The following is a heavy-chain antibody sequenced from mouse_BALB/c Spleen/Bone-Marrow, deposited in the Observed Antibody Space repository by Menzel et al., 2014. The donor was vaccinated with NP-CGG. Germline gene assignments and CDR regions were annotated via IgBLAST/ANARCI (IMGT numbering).Heavy chain of an antibody. CDR2: TLPGSGST. CDR3: ARFYYYGSSYYFDY. Sequence: QVQLQQSGAELMKPGASVKISCKATGYTFSSYWIEWVKQRPGHGLEWIGETLPGSGSTNYNEKFKGKATFTADTSSNTAYMQLSSLTSEDSAVYYCARFYYYGSSYYFDYWGQGTTLTVSS. CDR1: GYTFSSYW. J-gene: IGHJ2*01. D-gene: IGHD1-1*01. V-gene: IGHV1-9*01.